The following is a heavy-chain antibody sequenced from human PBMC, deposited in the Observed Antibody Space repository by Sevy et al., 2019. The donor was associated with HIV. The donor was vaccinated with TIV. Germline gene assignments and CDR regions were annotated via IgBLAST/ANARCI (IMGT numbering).Heavy chain of an antibody. Sequence: GGSLRLSCTASGFTFSSYDMNWVRQAPGKGLEWDSKISSSGSSIYYADSVKGRFTISRDNAKNSRNLQMNSLRAEDXXXXXXXXXXXXXXNGFDPWGQGTLVTVSS. V-gene: IGHV3-48*03. J-gene: IGHJ5*02. CDR2: ISSSGSSI. D-gene: IGHD2-8*01. CDR1: GFTFSSYD. CDR3: XXXXXXXXNGFDP.